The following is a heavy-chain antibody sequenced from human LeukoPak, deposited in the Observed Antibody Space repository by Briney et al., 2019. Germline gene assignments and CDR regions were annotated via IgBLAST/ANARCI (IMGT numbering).Heavy chain of an antibody. CDR3: AKDRGYDLGYYYGMDV. Sequence: GGSLRLSCAASGFTFSSHWMHWVRQAPGKGLVWVSRINGDGSNTTYADSVKGRFTISRDNAKNTLYLQMNSLRAEDTAVYYCAKDRGYDLGYYYGMDVWGQGTTVTVSS. CDR1: GFTFSSHW. V-gene: IGHV3-74*03. CDR2: INGDGSNT. D-gene: IGHD5-12*01. J-gene: IGHJ6*02.